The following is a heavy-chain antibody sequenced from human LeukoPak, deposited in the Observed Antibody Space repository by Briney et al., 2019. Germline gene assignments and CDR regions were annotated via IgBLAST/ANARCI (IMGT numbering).Heavy chain of an antibody. D-gene: IGHD2-15*01. J-gene: IGHJ3*02. V-gene: IGHV3-23*01. CDR3: AKWGQYFSGGSCYSFSFDI. CDR1: GFTFSSYA. Sequence: PGGSLRLSCAASGFTFSSYAMSWVRQAPGKGLEWVSXXXXXGGSTYYADSGKGRFPISRDNSKNTLYLQMNSPGAEDTAVYYCAKWGQYFSGGSCYSFSFDIWGQGTIVTVSS. CDR2: XXXXGGST.